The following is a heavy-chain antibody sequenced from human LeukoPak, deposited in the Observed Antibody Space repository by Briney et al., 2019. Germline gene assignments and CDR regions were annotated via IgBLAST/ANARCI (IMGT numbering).Heavy chain of an antibody. CDR1: GFTFSSYS. D-gene: IGHD3-3*01. V-gene: IGHV3-21*04. J-gene: IGHJ4*02. CDR2: ISSSSSYI. Sequence: PGGSLRLSCAASGFTFSSYSMNWVRQAPGKGLEWVSSISSSSSYIYYADSVKGRFTISRDNSKNTLYLQMNSLRAEDTAVYYCAKYYDFWSGYYNYWGQGTLVTVSS. CDR3: AKYYDFWSGYYNY.